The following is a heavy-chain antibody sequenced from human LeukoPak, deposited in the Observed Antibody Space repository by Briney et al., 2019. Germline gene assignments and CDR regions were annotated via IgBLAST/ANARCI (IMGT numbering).Heavy chain of an antibody. V-gene: IGHV4-34*01. CDR2: INHSGST. J-gene: IGHJ5*02. CDR1: GGSFSGYY. CDR3: ARGPRVTIFGVVIISRGNWFDP. Sequence: SETLSLTCAVYGGSFSGYYWSWIRQPPGKGLEWIGEINHSGSTNYNPSLKSRVTISVDTSKNQFSLKLSSVTAADTAVYYCARGPRVTIFGVVIISRGNWFDPWGQGTLVTVSS. D-gene: IGHD3-3*01.